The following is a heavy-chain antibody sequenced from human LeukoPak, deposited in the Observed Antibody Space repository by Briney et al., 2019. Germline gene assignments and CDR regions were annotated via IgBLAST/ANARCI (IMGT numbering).Heavy chain of an antibody. Sequence: PSETLSLTCTVSDGSISSYYWSWIRQPPGKGLEWIGYIYYSGSTNYNPSLKSRVTISVDTSKNQFSLKLSSVTAADTAVYYCARGQAHPYYYYYYGMDVWGQGTTVTVSS. V-gene: IGHV4-59*12. J-gene: IGHJ6*02. CDR3: ARGQAHPYYYYYYGMDV. CDR2: IYYSGST. CDR1: DGSISSYY.